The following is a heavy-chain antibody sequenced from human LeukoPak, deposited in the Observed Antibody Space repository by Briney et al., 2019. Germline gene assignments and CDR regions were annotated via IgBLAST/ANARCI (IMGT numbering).Heavy chain of an antibody. J-gene: IGHJ6*03. CDR1: SGSITNYY. V-gene: IGHV4-59*12. CDR3: ASSEPVGVVPAAMPSGYYYMDV. CDR2: IYYSGST. D-gene: IGHD2-2*01. Sequence: SETLSLTCTVSSGSITNYYWNWIRQPPGKGLEWIGYIYYSGSTNYNPSLKSRVTISVDTSKNQFSLKLSSVTAADTAVYYCASSEPVGVVPAAMPSGYYYMDVWGKGTTVTVSS.